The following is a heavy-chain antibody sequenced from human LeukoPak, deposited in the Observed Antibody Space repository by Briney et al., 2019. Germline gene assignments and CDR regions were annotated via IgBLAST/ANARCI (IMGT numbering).Heavy chain of an antibody. CDR1: GFTFSSYG. J-gene: IGHJ4*02. CDR2: ISYDGSNK. V-gene: IGHV3-30*03. Sequence: GGSLRLSCAVSGFTFSSYGMHWVRQAPGKGLEWVAVISYDGSNKHYADSVKGRFTISRDNSKNTMYLQMNSLRAEDTAVYYCARDLSGRFTYDYWGQGTLVTVSS. CDR3: ARDLSGRFTYDY. D-gene: IGHD1-26*01.